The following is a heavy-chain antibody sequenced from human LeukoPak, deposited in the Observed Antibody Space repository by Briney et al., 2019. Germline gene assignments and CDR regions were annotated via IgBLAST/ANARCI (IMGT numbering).Heavy chain of an antibody. Sequence: SETLSLTCTVFGGSISSSSYYWGWIRQPPGKGLEWIGSIYYSGSTYYNPSLKSLVTISVDTSKNQFSLKLSSVTAAAKAVYYCARGTQDNYDILTGRFFELDYWGQGALVTVSS. CDR1: GGSISSSSYY. V-gene: IGHV4-39*07. CDR2: IYYSGST. CDR3: ARGTQDNYDILTGRFFELDY. D-gene: IGHD3-9*01. J-gene: IGHJ4*02.